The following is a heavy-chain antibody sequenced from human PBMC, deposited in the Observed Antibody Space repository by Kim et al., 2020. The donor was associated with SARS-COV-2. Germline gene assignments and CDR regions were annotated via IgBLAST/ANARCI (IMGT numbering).Heavy chain of an antibody. J-gene: IGHJ3*02. Sequence: SQKFQGRVTITRATSASTAYMELSSLGSEDTAVYYCARDSGPGSYYAFDIWGQGTMVTVSS. V-gene: IGHV1-3*01. CDR3: ARDSGPGSYYAFDI. D-gene: IGHD3-10*01.